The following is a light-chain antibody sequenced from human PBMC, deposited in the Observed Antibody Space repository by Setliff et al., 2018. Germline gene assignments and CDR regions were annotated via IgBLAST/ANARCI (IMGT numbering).Light chain of an antibody. J-gene: IGLJ2*01. CDR2: RSS. CDR1: NSNVGSDY. CDR3: AVWDDSLSGPGV. Sequence: QSVLTQPPSASGAPGQKVTISCSGINSNVGSDYVFWYQQLPGTAPKLLIYRSSLRPSGVPDRFSASKAGTSASLAISGLRSEDEADYYCAVWDDSLSGPGVFGGGTKGTVL. V-gene: IGLV1-47*01.